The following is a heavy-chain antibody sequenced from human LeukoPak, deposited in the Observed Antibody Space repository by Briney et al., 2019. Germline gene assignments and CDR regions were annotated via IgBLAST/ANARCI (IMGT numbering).Heavy chain of an antibody. CDR2: INPNSGGT. V-gene: IGHV1-2*02. CDR3: ARGPHSSGWYLDY. J-gene: IGHJ4*02. D-gene: IGHD6-19*01. Sequence: ASVNVSCKASGYTFTGYYMHWVRQAPGQGLEWMGWINPNSGGTNYAQKFQGRVTMTRDTSISTAYMELSRLRSDDTAVYYCARGPHSSGWYLDYWGQGTLVTVSS. CDR1: GYTFTGYY.